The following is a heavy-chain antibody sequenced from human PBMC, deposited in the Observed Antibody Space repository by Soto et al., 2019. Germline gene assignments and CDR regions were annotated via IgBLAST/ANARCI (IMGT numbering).Heavy chain of an antibody. Sequence: KPSETLSLTCNVSGGSMSSYFWSWIRQPAGKGLEWIGRIYSSGSTNYNPSLKSRVTMSIDTSKNQFSLKLSSVTAADTAVYFCARVKTVDYYGMGVWGQGTTLPVYS. J-gene: IGHJ6*02. V-gene: IGHV4-4*07. CDR1: GGSMSSYF. CDR3: ARVKTVDYYGMGV. CDR2: IYSSGST.